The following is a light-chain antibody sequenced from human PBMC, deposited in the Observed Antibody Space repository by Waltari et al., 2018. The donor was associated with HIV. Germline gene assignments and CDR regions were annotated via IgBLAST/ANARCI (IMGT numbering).Light chain of an antibody. CDR1: ALPKKF. CDR2: EDT. J-gene: IGLJ3*02. Sequence: SYELTQPPSVSLSPGQTAKITCSGDALPKKFAYWYQQKSGQAPVLIIYEDTKRPSGIPERFSGSSSGTMATLTISGALVDDEADYYCYSTDSTGDHRVFGGGTKLTIL. V-gene: IGLV3-10*01. CDR3: YSTDSTGDHRV.